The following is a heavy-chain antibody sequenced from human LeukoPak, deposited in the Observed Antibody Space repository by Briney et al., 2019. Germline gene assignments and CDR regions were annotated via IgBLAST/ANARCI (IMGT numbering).Heavy chain of an antibody. V-gene: IGHV3-30*04. D-gene: IGHD3-16*01. CDR1: GFTSSTYA. J-gene: IGHJ3*02. CDR3: ARDTSDAFDI. Sequence: GGSLRLSCAASGFTSSTYALHWVRQAPGKGLEWVAVISHDGNNKYHADSVKGRFTISRDNSKSTLYLQMNSLRAEDTAVYYCARDTSDAFDIWGQGTMVTVSS. CDR2: ISHDGNNK.